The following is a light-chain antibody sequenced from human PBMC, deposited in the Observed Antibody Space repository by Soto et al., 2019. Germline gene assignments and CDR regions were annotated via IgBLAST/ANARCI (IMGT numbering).Light chain of an antibody. J-gene: IGKJ2*01. CDR1: QSVSSSY. Sequence: EIVLTQSPGTLSLSPGERATLSCRASQSVSSSYLAWYQQKPGQAPRLLIYGASSRATGIPDRFSGSGSGTDVTLTISRLEPEDFAVYYCQQYGSSPSRTTFGQGTKLEIK. CDR3: QQYGSSPSRTT. V-gene: IGKV3-20*01. CDR2: GAS.